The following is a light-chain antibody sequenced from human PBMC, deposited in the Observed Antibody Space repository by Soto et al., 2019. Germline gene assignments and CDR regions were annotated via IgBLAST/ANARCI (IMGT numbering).Light chain of an antibody. V-gene: IGKV1-5*03. CDR2: KAS. Sequence: DIQMTQSPSTLSASVGDRGTVTCRASQNINNWLAWYQQKPGKAPKLLIYKASTLESGVPSRFSGSGSGTDFTLTINSLQPDDFATYYCQQYTSYSPYTFGQGTKLEI. CDR1: QNINNW. J-gene: IGKJ2*01. CDR3: QQYTSYSPYT.